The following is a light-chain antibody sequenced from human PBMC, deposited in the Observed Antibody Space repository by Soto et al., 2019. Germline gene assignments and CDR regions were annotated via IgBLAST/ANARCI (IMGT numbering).Light chain of an antibody. Sequence: QSVLTQPPSVSAAPGQKVTISCSGRSSNIGTNHVSWYQQFPEAAPQLLIHDSDKRPSDIPDRFSGSKSATSATLGITGLQTGDEADYYCGTWDGSLRAVVFGGGTKLTFL. J-gene: IGLJ2*01. CDR1: SSNIGTNH. CDR2: DSD. CDR3: GTWDGSLRAVV. V-gene: IGLV1-51*01.